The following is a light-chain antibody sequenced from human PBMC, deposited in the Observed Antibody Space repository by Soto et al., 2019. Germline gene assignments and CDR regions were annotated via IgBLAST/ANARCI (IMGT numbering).Light chain of an antibody. V-gene: IGLV2-14*01. CDR3: SSYTSSSTLVV. Sequence: QSALTQPASVSGSPGQSITISCTGSSSDVGGYNYVSWYQQHPGKAPKLMIYEVSNRPSGVSNRFSGSRSGNTASLTISGVPAEDEADYYCSSYTSSSTLVVFGGGTKVTVL. J-gene: IGLJ2*01. CDR2: EVS. CDR1: SSDVGGYNY.